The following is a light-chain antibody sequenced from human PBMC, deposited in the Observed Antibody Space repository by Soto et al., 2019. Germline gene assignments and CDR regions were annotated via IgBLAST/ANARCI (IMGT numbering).Light chain of an antibody. V-gene: IGKV3-11*01. CDR2: DGY. CDR3: QQCHAPPLP. J-gene: IGKJ5*01. Sequence: VLSQCPVTQSFSPGERATLSCRASQSFRGLLAWYQQKPGQAPRLLIYDGYNLATGIPPRFSGSGYGTDFTLTITTLQAEDVGIYYCQQCHAPPLPSGQGGRLEIK. CDR1: QSFRGL.